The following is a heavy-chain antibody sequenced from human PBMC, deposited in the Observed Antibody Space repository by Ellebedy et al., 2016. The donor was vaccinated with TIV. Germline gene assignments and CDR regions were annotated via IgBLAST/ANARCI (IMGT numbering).Heavy chain of an antibody. CDR3: ACSRTFDY. CDR2: INNNVRTI. D-gene: IGHD6-19*01. CDR1: GFTFSTSW. J-gene: IGHJ4*02. Sequence: PGGSLRLSCAVSGFTFSTSWMHWVRQTPGQGMVWVARINNNVRTINYAYPVKGRFTISRDNAKNTRYRQMISLRAENTAVYYFACSRTFDYWGQGTLVTVSS. V-gene: IGHV3-74*01.